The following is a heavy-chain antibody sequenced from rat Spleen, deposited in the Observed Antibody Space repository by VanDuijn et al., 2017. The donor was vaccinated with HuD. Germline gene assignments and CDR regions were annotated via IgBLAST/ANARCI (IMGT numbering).Heavy chain of an antibody. J-gene: IGHJ3*01. V-gene: IGHV3-3*01. CDR2: INSAGNT. D-gene: IGHD1-12*02. Sequence: EVQLQESGPALVKPSQSLSLTCSVTGYSITSNYWGWIRKFPGDKMEWMGYINSAGNTLYNPSLKSRISITRDTSKNQFFLQVNSVTTEDTATYYCARSDGTHYYLPFADWGQGTLVTVSS. CDR3: ARSDGTHYYLPFAD. CDR1: GYSITSNY.